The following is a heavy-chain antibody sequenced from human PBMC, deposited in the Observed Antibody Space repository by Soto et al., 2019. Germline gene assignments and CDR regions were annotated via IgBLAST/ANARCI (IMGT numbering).Heavy chain of an antibody. Sequence: EVQLVESGGGLVQPGGSLRLSCAASGFTFSSYWMSWVRQAPGKGLEWVANIKQDGSEKYYVDSVKGRFTISRDNAKNSLYLQMNSLRAEDTAVYYCARDPGKGLFDAFDIWGQGTMVTVSS. V-gene: IGHV3-7*01. CDR1: GFTFSSYW. CDR3: ARDPGKGLFDAFDI. J-gene: IGHJ3*02. D-gene: IGHD3-22*01. CDR2: IKQDGSEK.